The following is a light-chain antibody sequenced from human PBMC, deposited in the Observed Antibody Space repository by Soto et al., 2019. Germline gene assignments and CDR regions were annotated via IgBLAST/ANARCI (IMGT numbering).Light chain of an antibody. Sequence: DIQMTQSQSAMSASVGDRVTITCRASQSISSYLNWYQQKPGKAPKLLIYAASSLQSGVPSRFSGSGSGTDFTLTISSLQPEDFATYYCQQSYSTPITFGQGTRLEN. CDR3: QQSYSTPIT. J-gene: IGKJ5*01. V-gene: IGKV1-39*01. CDR1: QSISSY. CDR2: AAS.